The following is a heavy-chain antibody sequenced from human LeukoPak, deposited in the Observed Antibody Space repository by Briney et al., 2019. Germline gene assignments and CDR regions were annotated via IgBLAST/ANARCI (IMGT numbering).Heavy chain of an antibody. CDR2: IYYSGST. CDR3: ARGRDGDYVGNWFDP. D-gene: IGHD4-17*01. V-gene: IGHV4-31*03. J-gene: IGHJ5*02. CDR1: GGSISSGGYY. Sequence: PSQTLSLTCTVSGGSISSGGYYWSWIRQHPGKGLEWIGYIYYSGSTYYNPSLKSRVTISADTSKNQFSLKLSSVTAADTAVYYCARGRDGDYVGNWFDPWGQGTLVTVSS.